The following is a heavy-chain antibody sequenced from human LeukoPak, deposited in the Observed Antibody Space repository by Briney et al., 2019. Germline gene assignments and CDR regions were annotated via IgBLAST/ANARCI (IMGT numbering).Heavy chain of an antibody. CDR1: GFSFSNYA. J-gene: IGHJ4*02. CDR2: ISASGGTT. V-gene: IGHV3-23*01. CDR3: TKDYGYHYGHSDN. D-gene: IGHD3-16*02. Sequence: QPGRSLRLSCAASGFSFSNYAMHWVRQAPGKGLEWVSVISASGGTTFYADSVKGRFTISRDKSKNTLYLRMNSLRVEDTAIYYCTKDYGYHYGHSDNWGQGTLVRVSS.